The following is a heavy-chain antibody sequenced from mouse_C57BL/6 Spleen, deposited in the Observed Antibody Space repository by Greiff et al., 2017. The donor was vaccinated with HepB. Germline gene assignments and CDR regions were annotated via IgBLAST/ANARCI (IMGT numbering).Heavy chain of an antibody. V-gene: IGHV1-80*01. CDR1: GYAFSSYW. CDR2: IYPGDGDT. Sequence: VQLQQSGAELVKPGASVKISCKASGYAFSSYWMNWVKQRPGKGLEWIGQIYPGDGDTNYNGKFKGKATLTADKSSSTAYMQLSSLTSEGSAVYFWARGYYGNWFDYWGKGTLVTVSA. CDR3: ARGYYGNWFDY. D-gene: IGHD1-1*01. J-gene: IGHJ3*01.